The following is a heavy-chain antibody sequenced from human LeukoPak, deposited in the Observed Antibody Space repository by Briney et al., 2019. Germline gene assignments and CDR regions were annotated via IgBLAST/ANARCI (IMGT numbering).Heavy chain of an antibody. CDR3: ARPTLGGRFDY. Sequence: SETLSLTCSVSGGSISRSSSYWGWIRQPPGKGLEWIGSIYYSGSSFDNPALKSRVTISVDTSKNQFSLKLSSVTAADTAVYYCARPTLGGRFDYWGQGTLVTVSS. CDR1: GGSISRSSSY. V-gene: IGHV4-39*07. D-gene: IGHD3-16*01. J-gene: IGHJ4*02. CDR2: IYYSGSS.